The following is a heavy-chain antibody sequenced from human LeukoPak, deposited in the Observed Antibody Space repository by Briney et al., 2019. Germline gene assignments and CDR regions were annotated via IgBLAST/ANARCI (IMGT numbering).Heavy chain of an antibody. CDR2: ISSSSSYI. J-gene: IGHJ3*02. D-gene: IGHD1-26*01. CDR1: GFTFSSYS. CDR3: AKALLYGFVTASTTLPDAFDI. Sequence: GGSLRLSCAASGFTFSSYSMNWVRKAPGKGLEWVSSISSSSSYIYYADSVKGRFTISRDNAKNSLYLQMNSLRAEDTALYYCAKALLYGFVTASTTLPDAFDIWGQGTMVTVSS. V-gene: IGHV3-21*04.